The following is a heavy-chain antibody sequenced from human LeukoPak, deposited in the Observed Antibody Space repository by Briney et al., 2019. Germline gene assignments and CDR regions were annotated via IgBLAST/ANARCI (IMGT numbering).Heavy chain of an antibody. Sequence: RPSETLSLTCAVSGYSISSGYYWAWIRQPPGKGLAWIGSIYHSGSTYYNPSLKRRVTISVDTSKNQFSLKLSSVTAADTAVYYCATLLTLDAFDIWGQGTMVTVSS. J-gene: IGHJ3*02. V-gene: IGHV4-38-2*01. CDR2: IYHSGST. CDR1: GYSISSGYY. CDR3: ATLLTLDAFDI.